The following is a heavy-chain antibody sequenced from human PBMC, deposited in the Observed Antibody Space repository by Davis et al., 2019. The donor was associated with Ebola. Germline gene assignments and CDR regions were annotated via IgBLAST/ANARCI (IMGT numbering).Heavy chain of an antibody. CDR2: INHSGNT. D-gene: IGHD4-23*01. CDR3: ASGQGAKLRWPW. V-gene: IGHV4-34*09. CDR1: GGSISSYY. J-gene: IGHJ1*01. Sequence: SETLSLTCTVSGGSISSYYWSWIRQPPGKGLEWIGEINHSGNTNYNPSLKSRVTISVDTSKNQFSLKLSSVTAADTAVYYCASGQGAKLRWPWWGQGTLVTVSS.